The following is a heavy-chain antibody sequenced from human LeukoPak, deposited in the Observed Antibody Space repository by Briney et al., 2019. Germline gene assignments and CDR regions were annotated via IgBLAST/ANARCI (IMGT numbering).Heavy chain of an antibody. CDR2: ISGSGSVT. Sequence: GGSLRLSCAASGFTFSSYAMSWVRQAPGRGLEWVSAISGSGSVTYYADSVRGRFTISRDNSKNTLYLQMNSLRAEDTAVYYCAKVEGVAGPGDYWGQGTLVTVSS. J-gene: IGHJ4*02. CDR1: GFTFSSYA. V-gene: IGHV3-23*01. CDR3: AKVEGVAGPGDY. D-gene: IGHD6-19*01.